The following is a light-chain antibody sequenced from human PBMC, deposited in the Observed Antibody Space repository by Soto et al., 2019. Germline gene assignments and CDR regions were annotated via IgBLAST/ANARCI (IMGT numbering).Light chain of an antibody. CDR1: QSVSSSY. Sequence: EIVLTQSPGTLSLSPGESATLSCRASQSVSSSYLAWYQQKPGQAPRLLIYGASSRATGIPDRFSGRGSGTDFTLTISRLETEDFAVYYCQQYGSSPWTVGQGTKGEIK. CDR3: QQYGSSPWT. CDR2: GAS. V-gene: IGKV3-20*01. J-gene: IGKJ1*01.